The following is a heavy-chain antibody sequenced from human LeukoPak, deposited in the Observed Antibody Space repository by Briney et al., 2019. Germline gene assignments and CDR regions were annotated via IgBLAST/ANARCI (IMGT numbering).Heavy chain of an antibody. V-gene: IGHV1-18*01. J-gene: IGHJ4*02. CDR1: GYTFTSYG. CDR3: ARVDDRGHYYDSSGPRKLFDY. Sequence: ASVKVSCKASGYTFTSYGISWVRQAPGQGLEWMGWISAYSLNTNYAQNFQGRVTMTTDTSTSTAYMELRSLRSDDTAVYYCARVDDRGHYYDSSGPRKLFDYWGQGTLVTVSS. CDR2: ISAYSLNT. D-gene: IGHD3-22*01.